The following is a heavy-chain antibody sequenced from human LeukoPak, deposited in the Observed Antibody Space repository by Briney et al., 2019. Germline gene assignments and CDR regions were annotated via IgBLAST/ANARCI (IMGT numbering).Heavy chain of an antibody. V-gene: IGHV3-30*02. CDR2: IRNDGSNE. J-gene: IGHJ4*02. Sequence: GGSLRLSCAASGFSFSVYAMHWVRQAQGKGLEWVAFIRNDGSNENYADSVKGRFTISRDKSKNTLYLQMNSLRAEDTAVYYCAKDLSSPASGYWGQGTLVTVSS. CDR1: GFSFSVYA. CDR3: AKDLSSPASGY. D-gene: IGHD6-6*01.